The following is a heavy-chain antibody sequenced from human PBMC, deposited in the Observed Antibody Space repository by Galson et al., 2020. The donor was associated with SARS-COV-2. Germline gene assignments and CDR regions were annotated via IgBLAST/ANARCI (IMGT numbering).Heavy chain of an antibody. CDR1: GYTFTSYG. D-gene: IGHD3-3*01. CDR2: ISAYNGNT. V-gene: IGHV1-18*01. CDR3: ARDRRRITIFGVVRDFDY. J-gene: IGHJ4*02. Sequence: ASVKVSCKASGYTFTSYGIIWVRQAPGQGLEWMVWISAYNGNTNYAQKLQGRVTMTTDTSTSTAYMELRSLRSDDTAVYYCARDRRRITIFGVVRDFDYWGQGTLVTVSS.